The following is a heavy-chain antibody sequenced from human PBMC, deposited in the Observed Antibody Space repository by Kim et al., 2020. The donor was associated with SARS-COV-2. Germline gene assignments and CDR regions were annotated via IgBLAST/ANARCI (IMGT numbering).Heavy chain of an antibody. CDR3: ARDRTGSLVDY. J-gene: IGHJ4*02. CDR2: A. V-gene: IGHV1-69*01. D-gene: IGHD3-16*02. Sequence: ANYAQKFQGRVTITADESTSTAYMELSSLRSEDTAVYYCARDRTGSLVDYWGQGTLVTVSS.